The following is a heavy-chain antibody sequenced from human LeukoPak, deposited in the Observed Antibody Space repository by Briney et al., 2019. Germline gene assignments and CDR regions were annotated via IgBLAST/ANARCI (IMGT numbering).Heavy chain of an antibody. Sequence: SQTLSVTCVISGDSVSSNNGAWNWIRQSPSRGLEWLGRTYYRSKWYNDYAVSMKGRITINPDTSKNQFSLQLNSVTPEDTDVYYCARDEGNTGWYTFDYWGQGTLVTVSS. J-gene: IGHJ4*02. V-gene: IGHV6-1*01. D-gene: IGHD6-19*01. CDR3: ARDEGNTGWYTFDY. CDR1: GDSVSSNNGA. CDR2: TYYRSKWYN.